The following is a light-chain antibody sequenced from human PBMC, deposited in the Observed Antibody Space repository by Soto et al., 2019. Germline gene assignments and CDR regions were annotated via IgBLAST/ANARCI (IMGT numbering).Light chain of an antibody. CDR3: ISYTYRSSPSSSTPVV. CDR2: EVS. Sequence: QSVLTQPASVSVSPGQSITISCTGSSSDVGGYNYVSWYQQHPGKAPKLMIYEVSNRPSGVSSRFSGSKSGNTASLTISGLQAEDEADYYCISYTYRSSPSSSTPVVFGGGTKLTVL. CDR1: SSDVGGYNY. J-gene: IGLJ2*01. V-gene: IGLV2-14*01.